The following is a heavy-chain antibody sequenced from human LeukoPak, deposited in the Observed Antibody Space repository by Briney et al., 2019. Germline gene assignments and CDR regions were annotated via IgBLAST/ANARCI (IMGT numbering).Heavy chain of an antibody. CDR1: GFTFSSYA. CDR2: ISGSGGST. D-gene: IGHD2-21*02. Sequence: GGSLRLSCAASGFTFSSYAMSWVRQAPGKGLEWVSAISGSGGSTYYADSVKGRFTISRDNSKNTLLLQMNSLRAEDSAVYYCAKGGHPAVVTTRFDSWGQGTLVTVSS. CDR3: AKGGHPAVVTTRFDS. V-gene: IGHV3-23*01. J-gene: IGHJ5*01.